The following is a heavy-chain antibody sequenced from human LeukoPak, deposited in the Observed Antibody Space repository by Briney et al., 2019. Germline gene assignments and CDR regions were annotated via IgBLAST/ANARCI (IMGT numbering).Heavy chain of an antibody. D-gene: IGHD3-10*01. J-gene: IGHJ6*03. CDR1: GFTFSSYW. Sequence: GGSLRLSCAASGFTFSSYWMHWVRQAPGKGLVWVSAISGSGGSTYYADSVKGRFTISRDNSKNTLYLQMNSLRAEDTAVYYCANYVGGWFGATYYMDVWGKGTTVTVSS. V-gene: IGHV3-23*01. CDR2: ISGSGGST. CDR3: ANYVGGWFGATYYMDV.